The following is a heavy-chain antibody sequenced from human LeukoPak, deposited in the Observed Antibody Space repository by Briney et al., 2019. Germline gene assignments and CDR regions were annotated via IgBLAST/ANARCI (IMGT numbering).Heavy chain of an antibody. V-gene: IGHV3-7*01. Sequence: GGSLRLSCTASGFIFSSFWMGWVRQAPWKGPEWVADIKQDGSKKYYLDSVKGRFTISRDNAKNSLYLQLNSLRAEDTAVYFCAREYYDKSGYSHDFWGQGTLVTVSS. CDR1: GFIFSSFW. J-gene: IGHJ4*02. D-gene: IGHD3-22*01. CDR3: AREYYDKSGYSHDF. CDR2: IKQDGSKK.